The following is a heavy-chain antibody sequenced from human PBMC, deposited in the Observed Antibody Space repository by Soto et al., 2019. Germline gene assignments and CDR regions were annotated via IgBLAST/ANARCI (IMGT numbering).Heavy chain of an antibody. CDR1: GFTFSSYA. V-gene: IGHV3-30-3*01. J-gene: IGHJ5*02. CDR3: ARDWGYYDSSGYYPP. D-gene: IGHD3-22*01. CDR2: ISYDGSNK. Sequence: PGGSLRLSCAASGFTFSSYAMHWVRQAPGKGLEWVAVISYDGSNKYYADSVKGRFTISRDNSKNTLYLQMNSLRAEDTAAYYCARDWGYYDSSGYYPPWGQGTLVTVSS.